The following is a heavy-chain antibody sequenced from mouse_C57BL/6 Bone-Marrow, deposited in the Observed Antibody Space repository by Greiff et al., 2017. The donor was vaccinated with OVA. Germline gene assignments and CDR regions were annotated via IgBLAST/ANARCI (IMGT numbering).Heavy chain of an antibody. D-gene: IGHD1-1*01. V-gene: IGHV5-17*01. J-gene: IGHJ4*01. Sequence: EVKLMESGGGLVKPGGSLKLSCAASGFTFSDYGMHWVRQAPEKGLEWVAYISSGSSTIYYADTVKGRFTISRDNAKNTLFLQMTSLRSEDTAMYYCAILRRDYWGQGTSVTFSS. CDR2: ISSGSSTI. CDR3: AILRRDY. CDR1: GFTFSDYG.